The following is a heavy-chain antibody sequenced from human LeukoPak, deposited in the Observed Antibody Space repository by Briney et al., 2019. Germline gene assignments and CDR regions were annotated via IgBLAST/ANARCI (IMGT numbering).Heavy chain of an antibody. CDR2: VTSTNKI. CDR3: AKAQSGYERHCFDY. J-gene: IGHJ4*02. Sequence: GGSLRLSCVASGFTFSSHSINWVRQAPGKGLEWIATVTSTNKIHYADSVKGRFTISRDNAENSVYLQMNSLRAEDTAVYYCAKAQSGYERHCFDYWGQGTLVTVSS. D-gene: IGHD5-12*01. V-gene: IGHV3-69-1*01. CDR1: GFTFSSHS.